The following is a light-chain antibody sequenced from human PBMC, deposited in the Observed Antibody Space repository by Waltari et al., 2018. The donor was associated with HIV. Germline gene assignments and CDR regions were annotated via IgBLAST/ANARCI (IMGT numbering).Light chain of an antibody. CDR3: TAYKYSTRSYV. V-gene: IGLV2-14*03. Sequence: QSALTQPASVSGSPGQSITISCIGSNNGVGDYNHVAWYQQHPDKAPKLLIYDVTNRPPGVSNRSSCSKSGNTASLAISGLQAEDEADYFCTAYKYSTRSYVFGTGTKVTVL. CDR1: NNGVGDYNH. J-gene: IGLJ1*01. CDR2: DVT.